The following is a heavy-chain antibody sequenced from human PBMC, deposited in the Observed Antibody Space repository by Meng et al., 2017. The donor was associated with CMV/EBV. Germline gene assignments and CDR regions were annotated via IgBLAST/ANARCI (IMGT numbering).Heavy chain of an antibody. CDR2: IYSGGSST. D-gene: IGHD6-6*01. J-gene: IGHJ5*02. V-gene: IGHV3-23*03. CDR1: GFTFSSYA. CDR3: ALAALDLFDP. Sequence: GGSLRLSCAASGFTFSSYAMSWVRQAPGKGLEWVSVIYSGGSSTYYADSVKGRFTISRDNSKNTLYLQMNSLRAEDTAVYYCALAALDLFDPWGQGTLVTVFS.